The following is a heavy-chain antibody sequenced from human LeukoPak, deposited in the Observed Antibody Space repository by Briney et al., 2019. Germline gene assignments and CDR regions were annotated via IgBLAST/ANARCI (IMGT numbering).Heavy chain of an antibody. CDR1: GDSISNYY. Sequence: SETLSLTCTVSGDSISNYYWSWIRQPPGKGLEWIGYIYYTGSTNYNPSLKSRVTISIDTSKNQFSLKLSSVTAADTAVYYCAREPVDTAMEGGGAFDFWGQGTVVTVYS. V-gene: IGHV4-59*01. CDR2: IYYTGST. J-gene: IGHJ3*01. D-gene: IGHD5-18*01. CDR3: AREPVDTAMEGGGAFDF.